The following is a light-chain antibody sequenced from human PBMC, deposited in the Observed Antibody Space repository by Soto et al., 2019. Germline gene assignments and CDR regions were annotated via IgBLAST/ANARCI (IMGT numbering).Light chain of an antibody. CDR1: SSDVGSFSR. Sequence: QSALPQPPSVSGSPGQSVTIHCTGSSSDVGSFSRVSWYQQPPGTAPKLIIYEVSYRPSGVPDRFSGSKSGNTASLTISGLLAEDEADYYCSSYTTSNTYVFGTGTK. CDR3: SSYTTSNTYV. V-gene: IGLV2-18*02. CDR2: EVS. J-gene: IGLJ1*01.